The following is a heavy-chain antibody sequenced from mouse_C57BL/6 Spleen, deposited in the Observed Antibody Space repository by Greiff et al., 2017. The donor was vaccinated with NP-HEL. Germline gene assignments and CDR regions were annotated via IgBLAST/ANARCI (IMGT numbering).Heavy chain of an antibody. J-gene: IGHJ2*01. V-gene: IGHV1-26*01. Sequence: VQLQQSGPELVKPGASVKISCKASGYTFTDYYMNWVKQSHGKSLEWIGDINPNNGGTSYNQKFKGKATLTVDKSSSTTYMELRSLTSEDSAVYYCARSPYYYGSSVDYWGQGTTLTVSS. CDR3: ARSPYYYGSSVDY. D-gene: IGHD1-1*01. CDR1: GYTFTDYY. CDR2: INPNNGGT.